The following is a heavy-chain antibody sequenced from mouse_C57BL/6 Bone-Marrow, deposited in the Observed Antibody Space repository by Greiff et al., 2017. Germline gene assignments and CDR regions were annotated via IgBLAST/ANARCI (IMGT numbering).Heavy chain of an antibody. J-gene: IGHJ1*03. CDR1: GYTFTDYY. CDR2: IYPGSGNT. V-gene: IGHV1-76*01. Sequence: QVQLQQSGAELVRPGASVKLSCKASGYTFTDYYINWVKQRPGQGLEWIARIYPGSGNTYYNEKFKGKATLTAEKSSSTAYMQLSSLTSEDSAVYFCARFDYDPYFDVWGTGTTVTVSS. D-gene: IGHD2-4*01. CDR3: ARFDYDPYFDV.